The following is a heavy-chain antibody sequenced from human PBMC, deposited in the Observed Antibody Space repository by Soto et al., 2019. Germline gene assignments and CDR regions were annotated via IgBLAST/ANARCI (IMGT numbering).Heavy chain of an antibody. D-gene: IGHD3-22*01. CDR2: INVGNSNT. V-gene: IGHV1-3*01. CDR1: GYTFTSYP. CDR3: ARARYFYDSSGLDY. Sequence: ASVKVSCKASGYTFTSYPMHWVRQAPGQRLEWMGWINVGNSNTKYSQKFQGRVTISRDTSASTAYMELSSLRSEDTAVYYCARARYFYDSSGLDYWGQGTLVTVSS. J-gene: IGHJ4*02.